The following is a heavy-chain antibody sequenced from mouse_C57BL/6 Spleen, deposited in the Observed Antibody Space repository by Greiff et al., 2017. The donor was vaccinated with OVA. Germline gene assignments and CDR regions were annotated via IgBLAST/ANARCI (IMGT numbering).Heavy chain of an antibody. D-gene: IGHD4-1*01. CDR3: AREVSGRVYYFDY. CDR1: GYTFTSYW. V-gene: IGHV1-59*01. Sequence: QVQLQQPGAELVRPGTSVKLSCKASGYTFTSYWMHWVKQRPGQGLEWIGVIDPSDSYPNYTQKFKGKATLTVDTSSSTAYMQLSSLTSEDSAVYYCAREVSGRVYYFDYWGQGTTLTVSS. J-gene: IGHJ2*01. CDR2: IDPSDSYP.